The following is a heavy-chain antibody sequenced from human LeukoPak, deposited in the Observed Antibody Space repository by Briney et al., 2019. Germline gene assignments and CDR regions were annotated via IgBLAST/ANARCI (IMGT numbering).Heavy chain of an antibody. J-gene: IGHJ4*02. CDR2: IYGGDST. Sequence: GGSLRLSCAASGFTVSSNYMSWVRQAPGKGLEWVSVIYGGDSTDYADSVKGRFSISRDNSKNTVYLQMNSLRAEDTAVYYCASRYSNSWYDYWGQGTLVTVSS. CDR1: GFTVSSNY. D-gene: IGHD6-13*01. CDR3: ASRYSNSWYDY. V-gene: IGHV3-66*01.